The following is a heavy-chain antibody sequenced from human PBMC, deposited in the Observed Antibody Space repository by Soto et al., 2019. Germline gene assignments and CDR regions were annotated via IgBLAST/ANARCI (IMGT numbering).Heavy chain of an antibody. CDR1: GYTFTSYA. D-gene: IGHD3-10*01. Sequence: APVECSCKASGYTFTSYAIHCVRQAPGQRLEWMGWINAGNGNTKYSQKFQGRVTITRDTSASTAYMELSSLRSEDTAVYYCARDRVRGPKLYYYYGTDVWGQGTTVTVSS. J-gene: IGHJ6*02. CDR3: ARDRVRGPKLYYYYGTDV. V-gene: IGHV1-3*01. CDR2: INAGNGNT.